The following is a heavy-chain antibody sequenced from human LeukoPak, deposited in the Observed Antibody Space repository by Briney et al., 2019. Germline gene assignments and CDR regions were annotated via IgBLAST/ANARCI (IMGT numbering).Heavy chain of an antibody. CDR3: ASGYYDSSGYSQ. V-gene: IGHV4-59*01. Sequence: SETLSLTCTVSGGSISSYYWSWIRQPPGKGLEWVGYIYYSGSTNYNPSLKSRVTISVDTSKNQFSLKLSSVTAADTAVYYCASGYYDSSGYSQWGQGTLVTVSS. CDR1: GGSISSYY. D-gene: IGHD3-22*01. J-gene: IGHJ4*02. CDR2: IYYSGST.